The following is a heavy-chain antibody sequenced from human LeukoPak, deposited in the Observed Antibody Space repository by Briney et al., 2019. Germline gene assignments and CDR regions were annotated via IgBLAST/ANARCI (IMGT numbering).Heavy chain of an antibody. CDR3: TRAFSGSFDY. Sequence: SGGSLRLSCAASGFTFSNYWMKWVRQAPGKGLEWVAYIKQDGSEIHYVDSVRGRFTISRDNAKNSLYLQMNSLRAEDTAVYYCTRAFSGSFDYWSQGTLVTVSS. V-gene: IGHV3-7*01. CDR2: IKQDGSEI. CDR1: GFTFSNYW. D-gene: IGHD1-26*01. J-gene: IGHJ4*02.